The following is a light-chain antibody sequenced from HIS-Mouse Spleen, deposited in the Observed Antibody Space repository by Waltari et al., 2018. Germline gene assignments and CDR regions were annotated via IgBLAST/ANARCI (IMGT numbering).Light chain of an antibody. V-gene: IGLV3-10*01. CDR3: YSTDSSGNHRV. CDR1: ALPKKY. CDR2: DDS. J-gene: IGLJ2*01. Sequence: SYELTQPPSVSVSPGQTARITCSGDALPKKYAYWYQQKSGQAPVLVIYDDSKRPSGIPERFSGSSSGTMATWTISGAQVGDEADYYCYSTDSSGNHRVFGGGTKLTVL.